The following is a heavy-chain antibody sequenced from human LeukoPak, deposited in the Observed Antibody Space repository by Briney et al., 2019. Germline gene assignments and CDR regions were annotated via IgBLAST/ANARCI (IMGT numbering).Heavy chain of an antibody. CDR1: GGSISSSSYY. CDR2: IYYSGST. Sequence: SETLSLTCTVSGGSISSSSYYWGWIRQPPGKGLEWIGSIYYSGSTYYNPSLKSRVTISVDTSKNQFSLKLSSVTAADTAVYYCARDKSSSSWHPFDYWGQGTLVTVSS. D-gene: IGHD6-13*01. J-gene: IGHJ4*02. CDR3: ARDKSSSSWHPFDY. V-gene: IGHV4-39*07.